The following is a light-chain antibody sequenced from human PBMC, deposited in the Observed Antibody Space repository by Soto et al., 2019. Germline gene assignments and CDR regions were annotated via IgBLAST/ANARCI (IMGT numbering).Light chain of an antibody. J-gene: IGKJ1*01. CDR2: AAS. Sequence: DIQLTQPPSFQSASVGDRVTITCRASQGISSYLAWYQQKPGKAPKLLIYAASTLQSGVPSRFSGSGSGTEFTLTISSLQPEDFATYYCQQLKSYPWTFGQGTKVDIK. CDR1: QGISSY. CDR3: QQLKSYPWT. V-gene: IGKV1-9*01.